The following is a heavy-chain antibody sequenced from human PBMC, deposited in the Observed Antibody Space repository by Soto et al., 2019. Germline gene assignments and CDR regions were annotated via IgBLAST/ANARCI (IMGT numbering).Heavy chain of an antibody. CDR1: GYTFTNYW. CDR2: FYPGDSDT. Sequence: GESLKISCKGSGYTFTNYWIGWMRRMPGKGLEWMGIFYPGDSDTRYSPSFQGQVTMSADKSISTAYLQWSSLKASDTAMYYCARRYYFGSGTYQGFDYWGQGTLVTVSS. CDR3: ARRYYFGSGTYQGFDY. D-gene: IGHD3-10*01. J-gene: IGHJ4*02. V-gene: IGHV5-51*01.